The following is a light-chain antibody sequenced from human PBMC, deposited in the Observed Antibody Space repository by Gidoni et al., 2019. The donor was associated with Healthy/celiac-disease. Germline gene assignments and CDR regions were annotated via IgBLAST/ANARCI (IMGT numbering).Light chain of an antibody. CDR2: EGS. J-gene: IGLJ2*01. Sequence: QSALTQPASVSGSPGQSITISCTGTSSDVGSYNLVSWYQQNPGKAPKLMIYEGSKRPSGVSNRFSGSKSGNTASLTISGLQAEDEADYYCCSYAGSLVFGGGTKLTVL. CDR1: SSDVGSYNL. V-gene: IGLV2-23*01. CDR3: CSYAGSLV.